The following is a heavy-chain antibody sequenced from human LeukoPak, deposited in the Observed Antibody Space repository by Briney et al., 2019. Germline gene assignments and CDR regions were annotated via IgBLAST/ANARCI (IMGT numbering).Heavy chain of an antibody. Sequence: ASVKVSCKASGYTFTGYYMHWVRQAPGQGLEWMGWINPNSGGTNYAQKFQGRVTMTRDTSISTAYMELSSLRSEDTAVYYCARKGGYCGGDCHNWFDPWGQGTLVTVSS. D-gene: IGHD2-21*02. CDR1: GYTFTGYY. CDR3: ARKGGYCGGDCHNWFDP. CDR2: INPNSGGT. V-gene: IGHV1-2*02. J-gene: IGHJ5*02.